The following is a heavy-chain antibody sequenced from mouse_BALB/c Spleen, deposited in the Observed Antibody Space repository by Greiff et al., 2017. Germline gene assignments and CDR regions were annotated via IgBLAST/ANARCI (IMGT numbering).Heavy chain of an antibody. Sequence: EVKLVESGGGLVKPGGSLKLSCAASGFTFSSYAMSWVRQTPEKRLEWVASISSGGSTYYPDSVKGRFTIPRDNARNILYLQMSSLRSEDTAMYYCAVYYGTRYWYFDVWGAGTTVTVSS. V-gene: IGHV5-6-5*01. J-gene: IGHJ1*01. CDR1: GFTFSSYA. D-gene: IGHD2-1*01. CDR3: AVYYGTRYWYFDV. CDR2: ISSGGST.